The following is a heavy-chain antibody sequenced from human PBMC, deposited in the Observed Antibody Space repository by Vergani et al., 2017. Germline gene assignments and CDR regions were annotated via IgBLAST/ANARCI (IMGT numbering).Heavy chain of an antibody. Sequence: QVQLVESGGGVVQPGTSLRLSCVVPGFALNRHAMYWVRQAPGQGLEWVVGISFDGTNEYYPDLVKGRFTISRDIAKNTLYLQVRSLRLEDTGVYHCVRVRGRCAGGRCYTEAWDYWGQGTPVTVSS. CDR2: ISFDGTNE. V-gene: IGHV3-30-3*01. J-gene: IGHJ4*02. D-gene: IGHD2-2*02. CDR3: VRVRGRCAGGRCYTEAWDY. CDR1: GFALNRHA.